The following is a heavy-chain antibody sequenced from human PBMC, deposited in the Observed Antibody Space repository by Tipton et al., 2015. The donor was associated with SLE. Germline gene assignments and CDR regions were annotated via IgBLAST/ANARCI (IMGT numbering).Heavy chain of an antibody. D-gene: IGHD4-23*01. CDR3: ARDDREGGNPSDWYFDL. Sequence: TLSLTCTVSGGSISSYYWRWIRQPPGKGLEWIGYIYYSGSPNYNPSLKSRVTISVDTSKNQFSLKLSSVTAADTAVYYCARDDREGGNPSDWYFDLWGRGTLVTVSS. CDR1: GGSISSYY. V-gene: IGHV4-59*12. CDR2: IYYSGSP. J-gene: IGHJ2*01.